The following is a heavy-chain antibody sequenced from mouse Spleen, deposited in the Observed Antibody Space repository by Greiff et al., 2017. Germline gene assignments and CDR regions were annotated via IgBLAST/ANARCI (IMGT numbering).Heavy chain of an antibody. J-gene: IGHJ2*01. CDR2: IDPSDSYT. V-gene: IGHV1-59*01. CDR1: GYTFTSYW. D-gene: IGHD2-4*01. CDR3: AREDYDGPSFDY. Sequence: VQLQQPGAELVRPGTSVKLSCKASGYTFTSYWMHWVKQRPGQGLEWIGVIDPSDSYTNYNQKFKGKATLTVDTSSSTAYMQLSSLTSEDSAVYYCAREDYDGPSFDYWGQGTTLTVSS.